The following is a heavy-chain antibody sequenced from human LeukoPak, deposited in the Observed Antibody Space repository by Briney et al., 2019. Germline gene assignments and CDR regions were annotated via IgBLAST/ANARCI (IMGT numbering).Heavy chain of an antibody. CDR1: GYTFTSYG. J-gene: IGHJ3*02. V-gene: IGHV1-18*01. CDR3: ARDNYYDSSGYYFGAFDI. Sequence: ASMKVSCKASGYTFTSYGISWVRQAPGQGLEWMGWISAYNGNTNYAQKLQGRVTMTTDTSTSTAYMELRSLRSDDTAVYYCARDNYYDSSGYYFGAFDIWGQGTMVTVSS. CDR2: ISAYNGNT. D-gene: IGHD3-22*01.